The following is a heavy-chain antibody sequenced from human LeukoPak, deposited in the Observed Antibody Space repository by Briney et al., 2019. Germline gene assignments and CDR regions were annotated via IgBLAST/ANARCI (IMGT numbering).Heavy chain of an antibody. D-gene: IGHD3-22*01. CDR3: ARYDSRGGHFDY. CDR1: GGSISSYY. Sequence: SETLSLTCTVSGGSISSYYWSWIRQPPGKGLEWIGYIYYSGSTNYNPSLKSRVTISVDTSKNQFSLKLSSVTAAETAVYYCARYDSRGGHFDYWGQGTLVTVSS. CDR2: IYYSGST. V-gene: IGHV4-59*01. J-gene: IGHJ4*02.